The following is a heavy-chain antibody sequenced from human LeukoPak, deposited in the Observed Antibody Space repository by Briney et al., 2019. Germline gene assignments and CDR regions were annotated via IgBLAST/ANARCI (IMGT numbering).Heavy chain of an antibody. CDR2: ISSSSSYI. CDR1: GFTFSSYS. CDR3: ASRAGAYSHPYDY. Sequence: GGSLRLSCAASGFTFSSYSMNWVRQAPGKGLEWVSSISSSSSYIYYADSVKGRFTISRDNSKNTLYLQMNSLRAEDTAVYYCASRAGAYSHPYDYWGQGTLVTVSS. V-gene: IGHV3-21*04. J-gene: IGHJ4*02. D-gene: IGHD4/OR15-4a*01.